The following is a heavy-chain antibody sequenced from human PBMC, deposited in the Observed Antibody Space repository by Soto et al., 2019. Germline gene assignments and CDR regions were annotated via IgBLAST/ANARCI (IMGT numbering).Heavy chain of an antibody. CDR1: GPPSNAAGAT. J-gene: IGHJ4*02. Sequence: QVVLQESGPGLVNPPRPRSPRCLVPGPPSNAAGATWACLAQPLGHRLDLIASLISGGDSYYNPTFQTRLNAWVDTSKNQFFLNLTSVTAADTAIYYCAKATVYYCPNSNCGIFFDRWGQGALVVVAS. D-gene: IGHD3-22*01. CDR3: AKATVYYCPNSNCGIFFDR. CDR2: LISGGDS. V-gene: IGHV4-31*02.